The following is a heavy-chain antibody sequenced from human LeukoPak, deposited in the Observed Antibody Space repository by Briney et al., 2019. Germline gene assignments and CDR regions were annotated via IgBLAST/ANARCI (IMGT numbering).Heavy chain of an antibody. D-gene: IGHD6-13*01. J-gene: IGHJ4*02. CDR3: ASYSSSWAPRHFDY. Sequence: SETLSLTCAVYGGSFCGYYWSWIRQPPGKGLEWIGEINHSGSTNYNPSLKSRVTISVDTSKNQFSLKLSSVTAADTAVYYCASYSSSWAPRHFDYWGQGTLVTVSS. CDR1: GGSFCGYY. CDR2: INHSGST. V-gene: IGHV4-34*01.